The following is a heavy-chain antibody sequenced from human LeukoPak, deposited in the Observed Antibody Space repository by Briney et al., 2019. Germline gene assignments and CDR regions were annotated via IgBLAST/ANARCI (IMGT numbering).Heavy chain of an antibody. Sequence: PSETLSLTCTVSGGSISSSSYYWSWIRQPPGKGLEWIGEINHSGSTNYNPSLKSRVTISVDTSKNQFSLKLSSVTAADTAVYYCARHLSIFGRGGENWFDPWGQGTLVTVSS. CDR1: GGSISSSSYY. J-gene: IGHJ5*02. CDR3: ARHLSIFGRGGENWFDP. CDR2: INHSGST. V-gene: IGHV4-39*01. D-gene: IGHD3-10*01.